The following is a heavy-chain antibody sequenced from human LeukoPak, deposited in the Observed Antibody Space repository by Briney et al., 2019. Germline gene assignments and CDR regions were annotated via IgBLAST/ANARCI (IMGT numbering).Heavy chain of an antibody. V-gene: IGHV3-23*01. CDR3: ARGGWELLGDYYYYMDV. CDR1: GFTFSSYA. Sequence: GGSLRLSCAASGFTFSSYAMSWVRQAPGKGLEWVSAISGSGGSTYYADSVKGRFTISRDNSKNSLYLQMNSLRAEDTAVYYCARGGWELLGDYYYYMDVWGKGTTVTVSS. J-gene: IGHJ6*03. D-gene: IGHD1-26*01. CDR2: ISGSGGST.